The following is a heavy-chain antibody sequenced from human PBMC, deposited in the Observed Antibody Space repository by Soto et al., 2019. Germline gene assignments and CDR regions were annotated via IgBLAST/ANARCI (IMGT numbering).Heavy chain of an antibody. CDR2: ISPGSSSI. J-gene: IGHJ4*02. V-gene: IGHV3-48*02. CDR3: AMGDNSDYYYFLDY. CDR1: GFTFSRYN. D-gene: IGHD3-22*01. Sequence: EVQLVESGGGLAQPGGSLRLSCAGSGFTFSRYNMNWVRQTPGKGLEWIAHISPGSSSIYYTDSVEGRFTISRDNAKNSLFLQMNSLRDEDTAFYYCAMGDNSDYYYFLDYWGQGTLVTVSS.